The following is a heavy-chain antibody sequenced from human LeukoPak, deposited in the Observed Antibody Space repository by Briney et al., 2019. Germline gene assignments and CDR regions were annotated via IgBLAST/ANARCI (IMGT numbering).Heavy chain of an antibody. J-gene: IGHJ4*02. Sequence: GGSLRLSCAVSGLTFNNYAMSWVRQAPGKGLEWVSGISGRGASKYYADSVKGRFTISRDNSKNTLYLEMNSLRADDTAVYYCAKDRPTVYSSSWLHFLDSWGQGTLVTVSS. D-gene: IGHD6-13*01. CDR1: GLTFNNYA. V-gene: IGHV3-23*01. CDR2: ISGRGASK. CDR3: AKDRPTVYSSSWLHFLDS.